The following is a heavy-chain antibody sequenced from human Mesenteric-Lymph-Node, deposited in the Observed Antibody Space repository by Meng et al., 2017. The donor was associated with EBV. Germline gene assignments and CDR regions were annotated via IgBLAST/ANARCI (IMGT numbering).Heavy chain of an antibody. V-gene: IGHV3-23*01. J-gene: IGHJ5*02. CDR1: EFTFSDYT. Sequence: VLGAGGGLVPPGGSLRLSCAVCEFTFSDYTMYWVRQAPGKGLEWVSHVSGSGGSTYYADSVKGRFTIYRDNSKNTLYLQMNSLGVGDTAVYYCVKDLAVAGTWGQGTLVTVSS. CDR2: VSGSGGST. D-gene: IGHD6-19*01. CDR3: VKDLAVAGT.